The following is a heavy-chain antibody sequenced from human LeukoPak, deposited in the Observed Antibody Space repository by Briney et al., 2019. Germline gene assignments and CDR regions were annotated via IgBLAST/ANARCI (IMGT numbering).Heavy chain of an antibody. J-gene: IGHJ3*02. D-gene: IGHD3-10*01. CDR2: ISSSSSYI. CDR1: GFTFSSYS. V-gene: IGHV3-21*01. Sequence: GGSLRLSCAASGFTFSSYSMNWVRQAPGKGLEWVSSISSSSSYIYYADSVKGRFTISRDNAKDSLYLQMNSLRAEDTAVYYCARVAGSDAFDIWGQGTMVTVSS. CDR3: ARVAGSDAFDI.